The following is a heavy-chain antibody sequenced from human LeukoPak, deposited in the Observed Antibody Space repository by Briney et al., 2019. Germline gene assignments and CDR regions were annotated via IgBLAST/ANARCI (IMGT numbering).Heavy chain of an antibody. CDR2: ISSSSTYK. V-gene: IGHV3-21*01. D-gene: IGHD2-2*01. CDR3: ARGGTYQPLLGY. J-gene: IGHJ4*02. Sequence: KSGGSLRLSCAASGFTFSSYNMNWVRQAPGKGLEWVSSISSSSTYKYYADSVKGPITIYRDNATNYLYLHMQSVNDAAVAVYYCARGGTYQPLLGYWGQGTLVTVSS. CDR1: GFTFSSYN.